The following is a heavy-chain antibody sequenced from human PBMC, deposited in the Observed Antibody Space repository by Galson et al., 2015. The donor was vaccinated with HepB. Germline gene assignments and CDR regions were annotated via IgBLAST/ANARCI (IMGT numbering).Heavy chain of an antibody. CDR3: VREHMPGPWGDY. J-gene: IGHJ4*02. V-gene: IGHV1-18*01. D-gene: IGHD7-27*01. Sequence: SVKVSCKASGYSFSNYGITWVRRVSGQGLEWMGWISAKKGNTNYAQRFQDRVVMTTDTSTSTAFMELRSLRSDDTAVYYGVREHMPGPWGDYWGQGTPVTVSS. CDR2: ISAKKGNT. CDR1: GYSFSNYG.